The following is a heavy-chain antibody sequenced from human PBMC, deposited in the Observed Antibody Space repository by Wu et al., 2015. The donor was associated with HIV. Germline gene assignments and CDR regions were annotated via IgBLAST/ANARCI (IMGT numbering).Heavy chain of an antibody. CDR2: INPDTGVT. CDR1: GGTFSRYT. D-gene: IGHD3-22*01. Sequence: QVLLVQSGAEVKKPGSSVKVSCTASGGTFSRYTISWVRQAPGQGLEWMGWINPDTGVTNYARKFQGRVTMTSDTSISAASMELSGLRPDDTAIYYCAIVVVISGEDYWGQGTLVTVSS. V-gene: IGHV1-2*02. CDR3: AIVVVISGEDY. J-gene: IGHJ4*02.